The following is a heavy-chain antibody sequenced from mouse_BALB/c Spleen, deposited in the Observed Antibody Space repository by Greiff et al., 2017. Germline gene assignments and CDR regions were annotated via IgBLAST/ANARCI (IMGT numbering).Heavy chain of an antibody. CDR1: GFNIKDTY. CDR3: ARVSLYDYDVEIYAMDY. V-gene: IGHV14-3*02. D-gene: IGHD2-4*01. J-gene: IGHJ4*01. Sequence: VQLQQSGAELVKPGASVQLSCTASGFNIKDTYMHWVKQRPEQGLEWIGRIDPANGNTKYDPKFQGKATITADTSSNTAYLQLSSLTSEDTAVYYCARVSLYDYDVEIYAMDYWGQGTSVTVSS. CDR2: IDPANGNT.